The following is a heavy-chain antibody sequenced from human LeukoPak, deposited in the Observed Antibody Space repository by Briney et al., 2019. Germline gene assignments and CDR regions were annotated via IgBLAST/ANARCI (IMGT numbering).Heavy chain of an antibody. V-gene: IGHV1-8*01. CDR3: ARGRAVAGRSPLDLGY. CDR1: GYTFTSYD. D-gene: IGHD6-19*01. CDR2: MNPNSGNT. J-gene: IGHJ4*02. Sequence: ASVKVSCKASGYTFTSYDINWVRQATGQGLEWMGWMNPNSGNTGYAQKFQGRVTITRNTSISTAYMELSSLRSEDTAVYYCARGRAVAGRSPLDLGYWGRGTLVTVSS.